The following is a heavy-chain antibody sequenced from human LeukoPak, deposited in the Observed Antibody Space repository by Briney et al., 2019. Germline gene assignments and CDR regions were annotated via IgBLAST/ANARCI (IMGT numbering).Heavy chain of an antibody. J-gene: IGHJ4*02. CDR2: ITAYKGNT. Sequence: VASVKVSCTASLYTFPSYGISGVPQAPRQRHECMLGITAYKGNTNYAQKLQGRVTLTTDTSTSTAYMELRSLRSDDTAVYYCARDNRAGATDYCGQESLGTVSS. CDR3: ARDNRAGATDY. CDR1: LYTFPSYG. D-gene: IGHD1-26*01. V-gene: IGHV1-18*01.